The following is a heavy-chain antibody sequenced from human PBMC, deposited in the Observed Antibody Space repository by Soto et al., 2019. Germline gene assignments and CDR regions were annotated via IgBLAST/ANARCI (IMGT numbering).Heavy chain of an antibody. CDR3: ARTYGDYYYYYGMDV. J-gene: IGHJ6*02. Sequence: GGSLRLSCAASGFTFSDYAMHWVRQAPGKGLEWVSAISGSGGSTYYADSVKGRFTISRDNSKNTLYLQMNSLRAEDTAVYYCARTYGDYYYYYGMDVWGQGTTVTVSS. CDR1: GFTFSDYA. D-gene: IGHD4-17*01. CDR2: ISGSGGST. V-gene: IGHV3-23*01.